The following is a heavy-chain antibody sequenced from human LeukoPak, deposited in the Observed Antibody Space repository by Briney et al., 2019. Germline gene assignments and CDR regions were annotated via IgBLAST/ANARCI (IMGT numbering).Heavy chain of an antibody. D-gene: IGHD1-26*01. J-gene: IGHJ4*02. V-gene: IGHV3-23*01. CDR3: ATDPSGSYSTDFDY. CDR2: ISGSGGST. CDR1: GFTFSSYA. Sequence: GGSLRLSCAASGFTFSSYAMSWVRQAPGKGLEWVSAISGSGGSTYYADSVKGRFTIPRDNSKNTLYLQMNSLRAEDTAVYYCATDPSGSYSTDFDYWGQGTLVTAPS.